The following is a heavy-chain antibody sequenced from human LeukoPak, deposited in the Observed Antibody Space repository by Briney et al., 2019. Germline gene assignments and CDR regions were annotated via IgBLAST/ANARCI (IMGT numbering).Heavy chain of an antibody. CDR1: GFTFSDYY. CDR3: ARAHWNGRFFDY. Sequence: PGGSLRLSCAASGFTFSDYYMSWIRQAPGKGLEWVSYISSSGSTIYYADSVKGRFTISRNNAKNSLHLQMNSLRAEDTAVYYCARAHWNGRFFDYWGQGTLVTVSS. V-gene: IGHV3-11*04. CDR2: ISSSGSTI. D-gene: IGHD1-1*01. J-gene: IGHJ4*02.